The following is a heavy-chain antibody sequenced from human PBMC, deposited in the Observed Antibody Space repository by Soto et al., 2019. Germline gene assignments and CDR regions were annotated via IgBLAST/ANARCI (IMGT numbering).Heavy chain of an antibody. V-gene: IGHV3-7*01. J-gene: IGHJ4*02. Sequence: GGSLRLSCAVSGFTFSNYWMSWVRQAPGKGLEWVANIKEDGSEKYYVDSVKGRFTISRDNAKNSLYLQMNSLRAEDTAVYYCARGYYYDSSGYYLDYWGQGTLVTVSS. CDR1: GFTFSNYW. D-gene: IGHD3-22*01. CDR3: ARGYYYDSSGYYLDY. CDR2: IKEDGSEK.